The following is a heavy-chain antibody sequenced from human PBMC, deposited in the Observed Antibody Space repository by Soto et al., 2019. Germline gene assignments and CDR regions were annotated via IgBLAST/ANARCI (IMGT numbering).Heavy chain of an antibody. CDR2: ITLDVSRT. J-gene: IGHJ6*02. D-gene: IGHD3-9*01. CDR3: ARAPTGYSFGYRYYGMDV. V-gene: IGHV3-74*01. Sequence: EVQLVESGGGLVQPGGSLRLSCEAPGVTFGSYWLNWVRQAPGKGLVWVSHITLDVSRTTYADSVKGRFTISRDNAKSTLYLRMNSLTAEDTAVYYCARAPTGYSFGYRYYGMDVWGQGTTVTVSS. CDR1: GVTFGSYW.